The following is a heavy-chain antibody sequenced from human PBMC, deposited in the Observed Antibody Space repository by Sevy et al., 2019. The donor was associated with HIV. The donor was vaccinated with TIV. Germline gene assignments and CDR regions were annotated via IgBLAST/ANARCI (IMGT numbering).Heavy chain of an antibody. CDR2: IIWNGGSK. J-gene: IGHJ4*02. CDR3: AREKYCGGDCYHFDY. CDR1: GFTFDDYG. D-gene: IGHD2-21*01. V-gene: IGHV3-20*04. Sequence: GGSLRLSCVASGFTFDDYGMSWVRQVPGKGLEWVSSIIWNGGSKTYADSVKGRFIISRDNGKNSLYLQMNSLSAEDTALYFCAREKYCGGDCYHFDYWGQGTLVTVSS.